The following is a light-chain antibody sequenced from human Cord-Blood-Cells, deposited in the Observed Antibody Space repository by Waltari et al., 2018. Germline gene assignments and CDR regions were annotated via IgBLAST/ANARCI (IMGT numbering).Light chain of an antibody. CDR3: QAWDSSTDPPGDVV. Sequence: PSVSVSPGQTASITCSGDKLGDKYACWYQQKPGQSPVLVIYQDSKRPSGIPERFSGSNSGNTATLTISGTQAMDEADYYCQAWDSSTDPPGDVVFGGGTKLTVL. J-gene: IGLJ2*01. CDR1: KLGDKY. V-gene: IGLV3-1*01. CDR2: QDS.